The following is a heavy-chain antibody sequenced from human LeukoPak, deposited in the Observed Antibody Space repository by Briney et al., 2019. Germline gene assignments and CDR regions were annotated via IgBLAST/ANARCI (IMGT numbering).Heavy chain of an antibody. D-gene: IGHD3-10*01. CDR2: MNPNSGNS. CDR1: GYTFTSYD. J-gene: IGHJ4*02. CDR3: VLYGSGSYSFDY. Sequence: ASVKVSCKASGYTFTSYDINWVRQATGQGLEWMGWMNPNSGNSGYAQKFQGRVTMTRNTSISTAYKELSSLRSEDTAVYYCVLYGSGSYSFDYWGQGTLVTVSS. V-gene: IGHV1-8*01.